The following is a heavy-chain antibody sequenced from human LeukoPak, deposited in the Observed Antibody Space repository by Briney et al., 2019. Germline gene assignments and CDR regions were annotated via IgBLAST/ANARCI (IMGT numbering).Heavy chain of an antibody. CDR2: INRGGSRT. V-gene: IGHV3-74*01. Sequence: GGSLRLSCAASGFTFSNHWMHWVRQAPGKGLMWVSRINRGGSRTDYADSVRGRFTISRDDAKNTLYLQMNSLRAEDTAVYYCAKPLGYCSSTSCHSTYFFEYWGQGTLVTVSS. CDR1: GFTFSNHW. J-gene: IGHJ4*02. D-gene: IGHD2-2*01. CDR3: AKPLGYCSSTSCHSTYFFEY.